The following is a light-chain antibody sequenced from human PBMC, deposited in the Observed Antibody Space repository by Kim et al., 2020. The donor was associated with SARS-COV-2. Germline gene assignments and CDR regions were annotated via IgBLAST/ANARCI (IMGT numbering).Light chain of an antibody. Sequence: SSELTQDPAVSVALGQTVRITCQGDSLRSYYATWYQQKPRQAPVLVIYGRNNRPSGIPDRFSGSTLGNTASLTISGAQAEDEADFYCQSRNSGGNVVFGGGTQLTV. V-gene: IGLV3-19*01. CDR2: GRN. CDR3: QSRNSGGNVV. CDR1: SLRSYY. J-gene: IGLJ2*01.